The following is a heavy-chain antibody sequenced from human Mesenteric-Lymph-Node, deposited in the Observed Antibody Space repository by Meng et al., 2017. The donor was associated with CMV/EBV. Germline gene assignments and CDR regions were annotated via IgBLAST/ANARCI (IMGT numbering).Heavy chain of an antibody. CDR3: ARRPSPSYCSTTTCYHFDY. CDR1: GYSFPSYY. Sequence: GGSLRLSCKGSGYSFPSYYIAWVRQVPGKGLEWMGIIYPGDSETRYSPSFQGQVTISADKSISTAYLQWSSLKASDTAMYYCARRPSPSYCSTTTCYHFDYWGQGTLVTVSS. J-gene: IGHJ4*02. D-gene: IGHD2-2*01. V-gene: IGHV5-51*01. CDR2: IYPGDSET.